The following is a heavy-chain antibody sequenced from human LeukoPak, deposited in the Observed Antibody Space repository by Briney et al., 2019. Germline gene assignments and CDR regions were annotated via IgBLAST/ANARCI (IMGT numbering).Heavy chain of an antibody. CDR2: ISITGGTI. Sequence: GGSLRLSCAASGFTFSSYSMNWVRQAPGKGLEWVSYISITGGTIYYADSVKGRFTISRDNAKNSLFLQMNSLRAEDTAVYFCARESMYTFAIWGQGTMVTVSS. J-gene: IGHJ3*02. CDR3: ARESMYTFAI. V-gene: IGHV3-48*04. CDR1: GFTFSSYS. D-gene: IGHD2/OR15-2a*01.